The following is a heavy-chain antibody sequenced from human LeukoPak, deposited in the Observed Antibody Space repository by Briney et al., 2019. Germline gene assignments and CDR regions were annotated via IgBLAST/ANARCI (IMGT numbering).Heavy chain of an antibody. CDR3: ARDRFYSSSSD. D-gene: IGHD6-13*01. Sequence: PGGSLRLSCAASGFTFSSYSMNWVRQAPGKGLEWVSYISSSSTIYYADSVKGRFTISGDNAKNSLYLQMNSLRAEDTAVYYYARDRFYSSSSDWGQGTLVTVSS. J-gene: IGHJ4*02. CDR2: ISSSSTI. CDR1: GFTFSSYS. V-gene: IGHV3-48*04.